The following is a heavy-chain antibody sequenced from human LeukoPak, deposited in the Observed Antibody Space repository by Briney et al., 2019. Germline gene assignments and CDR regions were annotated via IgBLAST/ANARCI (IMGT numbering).Heavy chain of an antibody. CDR1: GYTFTSYG. D-gene: IGHD4-17*01. CDR3: ARADYGDYTDYFDY. Sequence: GASVKVSCKASGYTFTSYGISWVRQAPGQGLEWMGWISAYNGNTNYAQKLQGRVTMTTDTSTSTDYMELRSLRSDDTAVYYCARADYGDYTDYFDYWGQGTLVTVSS. V-gene: IGHV1-18*01. CDR2: ISAYNGNT. J-gene: IGHJ4*02.